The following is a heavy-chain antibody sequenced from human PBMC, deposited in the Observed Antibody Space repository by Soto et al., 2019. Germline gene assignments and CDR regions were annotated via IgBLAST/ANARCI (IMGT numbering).Heavy chain of an antibody. CDR2: IIPIFGTA. V-gene: IGHV1-69*01. Sequence: QVQLVQSGAEVKKPVSSVKVSCKASGGTFSSYAISWVRQAPGQGLEWMGWIIPIFGTANYEQKFQGRVTITANESTSTAYMELSSVRSEDTAVYYCAREAGDSMHVCGQGTTVTVSS. J-gene: IGHJ6*02. CDR3: AREAGDSMHV. D-gene: IGHD3-10*01. CDR1: GGTFSSYA.